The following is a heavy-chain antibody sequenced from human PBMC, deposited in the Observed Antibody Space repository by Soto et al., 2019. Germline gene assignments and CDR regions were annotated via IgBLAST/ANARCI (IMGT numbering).Heavy chain of an antibody. CDR3: ARDRGVRSRHDGFDL. Sequence: PGGSLRLSCAASGFTFSDHWMNWVRQAPGKGLEWVANIKQDGGDTNYGDSVKGRFTISRDNAKHSLSLQMDSLRAADTAVYYCARDRGVRSRHDGFDLWGQGTMVTISS. V-gene: IGHV3-7*04. CDR1: GFTFSDHW. J-gene: IGHJ3*01. CDR2: IKQDGGDT.